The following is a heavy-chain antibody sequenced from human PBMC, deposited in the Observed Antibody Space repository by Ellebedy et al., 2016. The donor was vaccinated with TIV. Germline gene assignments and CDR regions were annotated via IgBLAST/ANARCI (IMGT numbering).Heavy chain of an antibody. J-gene: IGHJ6*02. CDR2: ISTNGREK. D-gene: IGHD6-6*01. Sequence: PGGSLRLSCVASGFTLSTYGMHWVRQTPNKGLEGVAFISTNGREKYYIDSVQGRCTISRDISKNTLYLQVNSLRVDDTAVYYCAEEGGSSRGASGMDVWGQGTAVVVSS. CDR1: GFTLSTYG. V-gene: IGHV3-30*18. CDR3: AEEGGSSRGASGMDV.